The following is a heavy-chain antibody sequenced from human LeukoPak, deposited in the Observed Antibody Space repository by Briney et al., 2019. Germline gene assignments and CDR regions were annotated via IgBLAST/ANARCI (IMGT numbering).Heavy chain of an antibody. V-gene: IGHV3-23*01. CDR1: GFTFSTYG. CDR3: ARHEPTRGYY. Sequence: GGSLRLSCAASGFTFSTYGVYWVRQAPGKGLEWVSSNSGGSSYYADSVKGRFTISRDNSKNTLYLQMNSLRAEDTAVYYCARHEPTRGYYWGQGTLVTVSS. CDR2: NSGGSS. J-gene: IGHJ4*02. D-gene: IGHD1-14*01.